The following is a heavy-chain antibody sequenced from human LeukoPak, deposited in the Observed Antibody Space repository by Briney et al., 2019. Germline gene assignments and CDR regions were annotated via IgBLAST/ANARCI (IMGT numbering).Heavy chain of an antibody. D-gene: IGHD2-15*01. J-gene: IGHJ4*02. Sequence: PGGSLRLSCAASGFTFSSYGMHWVRQAPGKGLEWVAFIRYDGSNKYYADSVKGRFTISRDNSKNTLYLQMNSLRAEDTAVYYCAKDGARVVVVAAKPYYFDYWGQGTLVTVSS. CDR2: IRYDGSNK. CDR3: AKDGARVVVVAAKPYYFDY. V-gene: IGHV3-30*02. CDR1: GFTFSSYG.